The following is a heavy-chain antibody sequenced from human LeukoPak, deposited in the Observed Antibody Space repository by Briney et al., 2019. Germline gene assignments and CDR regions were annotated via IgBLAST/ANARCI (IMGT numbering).Heavy chain of an antibody. CDR2: TCWDDDK. D-gene: IGHD6-19*01. V-gene: IGHV2-5*02. CDR1: WFSRTTPAVS. Sequence: SAPTLANPTQILTLTFTFSWFSRTTPAVSVGWVRHPSGKALEWLTLTCWDDDKRYSTSLQSRLTITKDTTKNRVVLSMTNMDPVDTATYFCAHKHSAVGAFDYWGQGILVTVSS. CDR3: AHKHSAVGAFDY. J-gene: IGHJ4*02.